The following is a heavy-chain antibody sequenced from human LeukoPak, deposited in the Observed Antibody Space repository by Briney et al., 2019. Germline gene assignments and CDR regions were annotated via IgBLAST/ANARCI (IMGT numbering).Heavy chain of an antibody. V-gene: IGHV3-66*01. D-gene: IGHD5-18*01. CDR2: IYSGGST. Sequence: GGSLRLSCAASGFTVSSNYMSWVRQAPGKGLEWVSVIYSGGSTYYADSVKGSFTISRDNSKNTLYLQMNSLRAEDTAVYYCARDGPGYSYGYGIVWGKGTTVTVSS. CDR3: ARDGPGYSYGYGIV. J-gene: IGHJ6*04. CDR1: GFTVSSNY.